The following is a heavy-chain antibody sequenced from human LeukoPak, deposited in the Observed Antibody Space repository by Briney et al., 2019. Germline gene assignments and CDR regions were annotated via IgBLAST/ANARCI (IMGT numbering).Heavy chain of an antibody. V-gene: IGHV3-48*03. CDR2: ISSSGSTI. CDR1: GFTFSSYE. J-gene: IGHJ3*02. Sequence: PGGSLRLSCAASGFTFSSYEMNWVRQAPGKGLEWVSYISSSGSTIYYADSVKGRFTISRDNAKNSLYLQMNSLRAEDTAVYYCAALLAADAFDIWGQGTMVTVSS. CDR3: AALLAADAFDI.